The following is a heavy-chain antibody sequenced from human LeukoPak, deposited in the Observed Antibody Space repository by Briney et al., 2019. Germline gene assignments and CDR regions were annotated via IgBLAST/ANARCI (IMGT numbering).Heavy chain of an antibody. CDR1: GHTFTSYG. CDR2: ISAYNGNT. J-gene: IGHJ4*02. Sequence: ASVKVSCKVYGHTFTSYGISWVRQAPGQVLKWMGWISAYNGNTNYAQKLQGRVTMTTDTSTSTAYRELRSLRSDDTAGYYCARDILTGYYKENYWGQGNLVTVSS. V-gene: IGHV1-18*04. D-gene: IGHD3-9*01. CDR3: ARDILTGYYKENY.